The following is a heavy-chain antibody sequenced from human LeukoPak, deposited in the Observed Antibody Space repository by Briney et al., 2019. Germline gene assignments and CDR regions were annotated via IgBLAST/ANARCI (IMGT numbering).Heavy chain of an antibody. Sequence: PSETLSLTCTVSGGSISSSSYYWGWIRQPPGKGLEWIGSIYYSGSTYYNPSLKSRVTISVDTSKNQFSLKLSSVTAADTAVYYCATSGYSYGPLGDWGQGTLVTVSS. D-gene: IGHD5-18*01. CDR1: GGSISSSSYY. CDR3: ATSGYSYGPLGD. J-gene: IGHJ4*02. CDR2: IYYSGST. V-gene: IGHV4-39*01.